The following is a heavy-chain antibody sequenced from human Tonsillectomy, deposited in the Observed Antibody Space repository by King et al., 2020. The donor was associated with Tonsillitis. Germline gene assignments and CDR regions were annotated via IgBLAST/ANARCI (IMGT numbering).Heavy chain of an antibody. CDR3: ARGRLVQADAFEI. J-gene: IGHJ3*02. CDR1: GGSISSSSYY. CDR2: IHYSGST. D-gene: IGHD6-19*01. Sequence: QLQESGPGLVKPSETLSLTCTVSGGSISSSSYYWGWIRQPPGKGLEWIGSIHYSGSTYYNPSLKSRVTISVDTSKNQFSLKLSAVTAADTAVYYCARGRLVQADAFEIWGKGTMVTVSS. V-gene: IGHV4-39*07.